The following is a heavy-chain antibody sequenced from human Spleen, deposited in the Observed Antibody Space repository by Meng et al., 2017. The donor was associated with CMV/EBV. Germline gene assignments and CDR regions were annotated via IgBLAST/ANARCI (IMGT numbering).Heavy chain of an antibody. V-gene: IGHV1-2*02. CDR1: FTGYY. J-gene: IGHJ4*02. Sequence: FTGYYVHWGGQAPGKGLEWMGWINPDSGGTNYAQNFQGRVTMTRDTSISTAYMELSRVRSDDTAVYYCARAAYYYDSSGYPRFSSFDYWGQGTLVTVSS. D-gene: IGHD3-22*01. CDR2: INPDSGGT. CDR3: ARAAYYYDSSGYPRFSSFDY.